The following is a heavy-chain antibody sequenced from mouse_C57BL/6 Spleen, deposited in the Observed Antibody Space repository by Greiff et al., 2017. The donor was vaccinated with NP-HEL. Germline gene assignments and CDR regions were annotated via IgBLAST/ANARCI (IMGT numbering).Heavy chain of an antibody. Sequence: QVHVKQSGAELVRPGASVTLSCKASGYTFTDYEMHWVKQTPVHGLEWIGAIDPETGGTAYNQKFKGKAILTADKSSSTAYMELRSLTSEDSAVYYCTRFSYYYGSSLDYWGQGTTLTVSS. CDR2: IDPETGGT. CDR1: GYTFTDYE. D-gene: IGHD1-1*01. J-gene: IGHJ2*01. CDR3: TRFSYYYGSSLDY. V-gene: IGHV1-15*01.